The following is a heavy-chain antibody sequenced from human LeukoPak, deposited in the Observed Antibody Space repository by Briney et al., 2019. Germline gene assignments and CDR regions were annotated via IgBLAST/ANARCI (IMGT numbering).Heavy chain of an antibody. V-gene: IGHV3-15*01. D-gene: IGHD3-22*01. Sequence: GGSLRLSCAASGFTFSNAWMSWVRQAPGKGLEWVGRIKSKTDGGTTDYAAPVKGRFTISRDDSKNTLYLQMNSLKTEDTAVYYCTTARDSSGYYYYYYMDVWGKGTTVTISS. CDR1: GFTFSNAW. J-gene: IGHJ6*03. CDR3: TTARDSSGYYYYYYMDV. CDR2: IKSKTDGGTT.